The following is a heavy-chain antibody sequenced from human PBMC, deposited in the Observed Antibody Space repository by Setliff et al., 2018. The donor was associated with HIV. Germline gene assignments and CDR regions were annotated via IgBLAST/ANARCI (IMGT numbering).Heavy chain of an antibody. V-gene: IGHV3-49*04. J-gene: IGHJ4*02. CDR1: GFTFGDYA. Sequence: PGGSLRLSCTASGFTFGDYAMSWVRQAPGKGLEWVGFIRSKAYAGTTEYAASVKGRFTISRDDARNTLYLQMNSLRAEDTAVHYCARSSGFHWGQGTLVT. D-gene: IGHD6-19*01. CDR2: IRSKAYAGTT. CDR3: ARSSGFH.